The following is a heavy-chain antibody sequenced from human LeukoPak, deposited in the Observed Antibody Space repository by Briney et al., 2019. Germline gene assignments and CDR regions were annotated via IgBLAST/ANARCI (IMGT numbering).Heavy chain of an antibody. J-gene: IGHJ5*02. V-gene: IGHV3-30*02. CDR1: GFTFSSYG. CDR2: IRYDGSNK. CDR3: AKDGSGYSSSWPNWFDP. Sequence: GGTLRLSCAASGFTFSSYGMHWVRQVPGKGLERVAFIRYDGSNKYYADSVKGRFTISRDNSKNTLYLQMNSLRAEDTAVYYCAKDGSGYSSSWPNWFDPWGQGTLVTVSS. D-gene: IGHD6-13*01.